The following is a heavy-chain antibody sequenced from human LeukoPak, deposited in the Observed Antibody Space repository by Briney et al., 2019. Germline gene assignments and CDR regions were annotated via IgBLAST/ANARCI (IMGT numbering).Heavy chain of an antibody. CDR1: GFTFSSHW. Sequence: PGGSLRLSCAASGFTFSSHWMHWVRQAPGKGLVWVSHINSDGSSTNYADSVKGRFTISRDNAKNTVYLQMNSLRAEDTAVYYCATSRTFDYWGQGTLVTVSS. V-gene: IGHV3-74*01. J-gene: IGHJ4*02. CDR2: INSDGSST. D-gene: IGHD2-8*01. CDR3: ATSRTFDY.